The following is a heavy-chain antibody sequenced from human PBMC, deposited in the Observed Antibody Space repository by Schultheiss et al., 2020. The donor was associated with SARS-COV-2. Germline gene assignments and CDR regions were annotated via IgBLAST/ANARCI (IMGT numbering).Heavy chain of an antibody. Sequence: GGSLRLSCSASGFTFSSYAMHWVRQAPGKGLEYVSAISSNGGSTYYADSVRGRVSISRDNSKSMLYLQMSSLRIEDTAMYYCVGQRLLESLAYWGQGTLVTVSS. D-gene: IGHD2-15*01. CDR3: VGQRLLESLAY. J-gene: IGHJ4*02. CDR2: ISSNGGST. CDR1: GFTFSSYA. V-gene: IGHV3-64D*06.